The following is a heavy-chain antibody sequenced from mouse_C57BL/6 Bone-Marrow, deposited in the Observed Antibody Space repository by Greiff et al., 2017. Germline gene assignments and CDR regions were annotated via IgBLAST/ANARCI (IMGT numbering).Heavy chain of an antibody. CDR3: ARYKTPLQGYFDY. CDR2: IRNKANGYTT. J-gene: IGHJ2*01. CDR1: GFTFTDYY. V-gene: IGHV7-3*01. D-gene: IGHD6-1*01. Sequence: EVHLVESGGGLVQPGGSLSLSCAASGFTFTDYYMSWVRQPPGKALEWLGFIRNKANGYTTEYSASVKGRFTISRDNSQSILYLQMNALRAEDSATYYGARYKTPLQGYFDYWGQGTTLTVSS.